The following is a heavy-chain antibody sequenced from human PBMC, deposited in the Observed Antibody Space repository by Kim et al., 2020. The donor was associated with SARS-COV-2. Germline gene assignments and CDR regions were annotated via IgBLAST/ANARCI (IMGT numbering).Heavy chain of an antibody. D-gene: IGHD2-15*01. CDR2: ISSSSSYT. CDR1: GFTFSDYY. Sequence: GGSLRLSCAASGFTFSDYYMSWIRQAPGKGLEWVSYISSSSSYTNYADSVKGRFTISRDNAKNSLYLQMNSLRAEDTAVYYCARDCSGGSCYEHFDYWGQGTLVTVSS. CDR3: ARDCSGGSCYEHFDY. V-gene: IGHV3-11*05. J-gene: IGHJ4*02.